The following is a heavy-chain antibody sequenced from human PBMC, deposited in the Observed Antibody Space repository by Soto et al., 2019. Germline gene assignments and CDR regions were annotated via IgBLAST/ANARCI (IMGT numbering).Heavy chain of an antibody. Sequence: SETLSLTCTVSGGSISNKYWSWIRQPAGKGLEWIGRMSSSGVTNYSPSLKSRVTMSVDMSKNQFSLKLSSVTATDAAVYYCARALDSSGWYGDDAFDIWGQGTLVTVSS. CDR1: GGSISNKY. CDR2: MSSSGVT. V-gene: IGHV4-4*07. CDR3: ARALDSSGWYGDDAFDI. D-gene: IGHD6-19*01. J-gene: IGHJ3*02.